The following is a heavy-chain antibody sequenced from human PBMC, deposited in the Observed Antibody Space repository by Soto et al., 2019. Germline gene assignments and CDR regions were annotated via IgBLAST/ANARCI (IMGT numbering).Heavy chain of an antibody. V-gene: IGHV3-74*01. Sequence: GGSLRLSCTASGFTFNTHWMHWVRQAPGKGLVWVSRIYFDGITTNYADSVKGRLTVSRDKAKNTVYLHVNTLRDEDTAVYYCARGGAMRVDYRGQGTMVTVSS. CDR2: IYFDGITT. CDR3: ARGGAMRVDY. J-gene: IGHJ4*02. CDR1: GFTFNTHW.